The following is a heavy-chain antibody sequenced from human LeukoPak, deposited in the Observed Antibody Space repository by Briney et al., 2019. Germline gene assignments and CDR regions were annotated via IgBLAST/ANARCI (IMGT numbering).Heavy chain of an antibody. Sequence: TSETLSLTCTVSGGSISNYYWSWIRQPAGKGLEWIGRIYTSGSTNYNASLKSRVTMSVDTSKNQFSLKLSSVTAADTAVYYCARDSHPPYCGGDCYPDHWGQGTLVTVSS. V-gene: IGHV4-4*07. CDR1: GGSISNYY. J-gene: IGHJ4*02. D-gene: IGHD2-21*02. CDR2: IYTSGST. CDR3: ARDSHPPYCGGDCYPDH.